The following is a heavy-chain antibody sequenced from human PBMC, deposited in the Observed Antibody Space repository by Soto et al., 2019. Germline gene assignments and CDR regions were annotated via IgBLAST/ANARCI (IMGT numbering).Heavy chain of an antibody. J-gene: IGHJ4*02. CDR3: ARLTYYYDSSGYDNDY. CDR2: IYPGDSDT. CDR1: GYSFTSYW. D-gene: IGHD3-22*01. Sequence: GEALNISCKGSGYSFTSYWIGWVRQMPGKGLEWMGIIYPGDSDTRYSPSFQGQVTISADKSISTAYLQWSSLKASDTAMYYCARLTYYYDSSGYDNDYWGQGTLVTVSS. V-gene: IGHV5-51*01.